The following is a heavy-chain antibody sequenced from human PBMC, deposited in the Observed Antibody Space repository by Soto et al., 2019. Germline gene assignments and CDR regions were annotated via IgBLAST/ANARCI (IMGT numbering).Heavy chain of an antibody. D-gene: IGHD3-3*01. CDR1: GYTFTSYD. J-gene: IGHJ4*02. V-gene: IGHV1-8*01. CDR2: MNPNSGNT. CDR3: ATFTIFGVVPPF. Sequence: ASVKVSCKASGYTFTSYDINWVRQATGQGLEWMGWMNPNSGNTGYAQKFQGRVTMTRNTSISTAYMELSSLRSEDTAVYYCATFTIFGVVPPFWGQGTLLTVSS.